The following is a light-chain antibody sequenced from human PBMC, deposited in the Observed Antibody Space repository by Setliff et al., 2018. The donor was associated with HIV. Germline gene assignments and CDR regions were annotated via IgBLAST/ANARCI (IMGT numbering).Light chain of an antibody. J-gene: IGLJ1*01. CDR1: SNDVGAYNT. V-gene: IGLV2-14*01. CDR3: SSYTSSSTDV. CDR2: DVS. Sequence: QSALTQPASVSGSPGQSITISCTGTSNDVGAYNTVYWYQQHPGEAPKLMIYDVSTLPSGVSNRFSGSKSGNTASLTISGLQTEDEADYYCSSYTSSSTDVFGTGTKVTVL.